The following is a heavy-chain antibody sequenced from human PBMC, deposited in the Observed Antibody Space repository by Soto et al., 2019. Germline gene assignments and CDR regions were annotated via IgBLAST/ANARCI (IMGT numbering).Heavy chain of an antibody. CDR2: IWYDASKQ. V-gene: IGHV3-33*01. CDR1: GFRFIVYG. Sequence: LIVPWETSGFRFIVYGMHWIRQAPGKGLEWVAVIWYDASKQFYAASVEGRFTISRDNSKAILYLQMNSLRAEDTAVYYCAAWAEGATEVHWGQGTLVTVSS. J-gene: IGHJ4*02. D-gene: IGHD2-15*01. CDR3: AAWAEGATEVH.